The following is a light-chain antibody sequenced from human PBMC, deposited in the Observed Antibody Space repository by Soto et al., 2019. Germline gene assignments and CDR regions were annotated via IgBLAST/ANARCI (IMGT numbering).Light chain of an antibody. CDR2: KAS. J-gene: IGKJ2*01. Sequence: DIQMTQSPSTLSASVGDRVTITCRASQSISNWLAWYQQKPGKAPKLLIYKASSLQSGVPSRFSGSGSGTEFTLTISSLQPDDSAAYYCQQYDSSPYTFGQGTNLEIK. CDR1: QSISNW. CDR3: QQYDSSPYT. V-gene: IGKV1-5*03.